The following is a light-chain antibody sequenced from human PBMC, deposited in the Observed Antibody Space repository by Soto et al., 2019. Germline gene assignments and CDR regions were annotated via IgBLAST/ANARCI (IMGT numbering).Light chain of an antibody. CDR3: KQSCCIPYP. V-gene: IGKV1-39*01. CDR2: VGS. CDR1: QSINSD. J-gene: IGKJ3*01. Sequence: DIQMTQSPSSLSATLGDRVTITCRASQSINSDLNWYQQKPGRAPNLLIYVGSNLQSGVPSRFSSSGSGTDFTLTISGLQPDDFGTYYCKQSCCIPYPFGPGTKVAIK.